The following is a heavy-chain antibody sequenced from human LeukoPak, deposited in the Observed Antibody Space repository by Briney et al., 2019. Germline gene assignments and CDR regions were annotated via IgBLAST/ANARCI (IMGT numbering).Heavy chain of an antibody. J-gene: IGHJ4*02. V-gene: IGHV4-34*01. CDR1: GGSFSRYY. Sequence: PSETLSLTCAVYGGSFSRYYWSWIRQPPGKGLEWIGEINHSRRINYNPSLKSRVTISLDTSKNQFSLKVTSVTAADTAVYYCARLNWNTTGYFDYWGQGTLVTVSS. D-gene: IGHD1/OR15-1a*01. CDR3: ARLNWNTTGYFDY. CDR2: INHSRRI.